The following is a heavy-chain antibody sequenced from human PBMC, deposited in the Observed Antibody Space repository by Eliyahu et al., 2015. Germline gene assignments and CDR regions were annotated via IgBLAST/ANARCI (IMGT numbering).Heavy chain of an antibody. D-gene: IGHD3-22*01. V-gene: IGHV5-51*01. Sequence: EVQLVQSGADVKKPGESXKISCEGSGYSFTNYWIGWVRQMPGKGLEWMGIINPENSDIRYSPSFQGQVSISADKSITTAYLQWSSLKASDTAMYYCARHRSSGYYDYWGQGTLVTVSS. CDR3: ARHRSSGYYDY. CDR1: GYSFTNYW. J-gene: IGHJ4*02. CDR2: INPENSDI.